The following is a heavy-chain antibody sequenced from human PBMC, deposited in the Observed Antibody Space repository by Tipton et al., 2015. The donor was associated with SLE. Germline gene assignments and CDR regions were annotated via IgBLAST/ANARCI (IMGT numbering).Heavy chain of an antibody. CDR2: LYFNGRT. CDR1: GDSASSSYY. D-gene: IGHD2-8*01. Sequence: TLSLTCSVSGDSASSSYYWGWIRPPPGKGLEWIGTLYFNGRTLYSPSLTSRVTISQDTSKNQFSLRPTSVSAADTAVYYCARDPSGYYSTSPCLWGQGTLVTVSS. CDR3: ARDPSGYYSTSPCL. J-gene: IGHJ4*02. V-gene: IGHV4-39*07.